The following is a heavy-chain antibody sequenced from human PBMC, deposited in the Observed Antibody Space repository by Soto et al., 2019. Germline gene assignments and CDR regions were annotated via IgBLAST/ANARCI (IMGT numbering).Heavy chain of an antibody. V-gene: IGHV3-30*18. CDR2: ISYDGSNK. D-gene: IGHD2-8*01. CDR3: ANDAHCTNGVCYRRIYYFGMDV. J-gene: IGHJ6*02. CDR1: GFTFSSYG. Sequence: QVHLVESGGGVVQPGRSLRLSCAASGFTFSSYGMHWFRQAPGKGLWWVAVISYDGSNKYYADSGKGRFTISRDNSKNTLYLQMNSLKAVDTAVYYCANDAHCTNGVCYRRIYYFGMDVWGPGPTVPVSS.